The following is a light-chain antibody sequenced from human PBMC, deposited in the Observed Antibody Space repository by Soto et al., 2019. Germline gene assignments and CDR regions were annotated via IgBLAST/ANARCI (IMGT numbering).Light chain of an antibody. CDR1: SSNIGTNS. J-gene: IGLJ1*01. CDR3: AAWDDSLNGFYV. CDR2: NND. Sequence: QSVLTQPPPASGTPRQRVTISCSGGSSNIGTNSVNWYQQLPGRAPKLLIYNNDLRPSGVPDRFSGSKSGTSASLAISGLQSEDEADYYCAAWDDSLNGFYVFGIGTKVTVL. V-gene: IGLV1-44*01.